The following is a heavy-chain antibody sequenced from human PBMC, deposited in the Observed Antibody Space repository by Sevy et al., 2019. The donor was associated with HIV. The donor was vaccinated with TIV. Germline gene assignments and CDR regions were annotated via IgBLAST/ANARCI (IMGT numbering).Heavy chain of an antibody. CDR3: ARLRGSSPFDY. V-gene: IGHV4-34*01. J-gene: IGHJ4*02. Sequence: SETLSLTCAVYGGSFSGYYWSWIRQPPGKGLEWIGEINHSGSTNYNPSLKSRVTISVDTSKNQFSLKLSSVTAADTAVYYCARLRGSSPFDYWGQGTLVTVSS. D-gene: IGHD3-16*01. CDR2: INHSGST. CDR1: GGSFSGYY.